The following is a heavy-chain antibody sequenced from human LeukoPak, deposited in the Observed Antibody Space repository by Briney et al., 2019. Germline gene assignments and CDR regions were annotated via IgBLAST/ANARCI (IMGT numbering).Heavy chain of an antibody. J-gene: IGHJ4*02. CDR1: GGSISSSSYY. V-gene: IGHV4-39*07. CDR2: IYYSGST. Sequence: ASETLSLTCTVSGGSISSSSYYWGWIRQPPGKGLEWIGSIYYSGSTYYNPSLKSRVTISVDTSKNQFSLKLSSVTAADTAVYYCARDPKAGPFDYWGQGTLVTVSS. CDR3: ARDPKAGPFDY. D-gene: IGHD6-19*01.